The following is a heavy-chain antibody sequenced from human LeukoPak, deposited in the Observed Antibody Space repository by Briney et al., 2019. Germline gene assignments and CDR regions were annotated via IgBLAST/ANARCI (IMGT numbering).Heavy chain of an antibody. D-gene: IGHD6-13*01. J-gene: IGHJ6*03. Sequence: PSKTLSLTCTVSGGSISSGSYYWSWVRQPAGKGLEWIGRIYTSGSTNYNPSLKSRVTMSVDTSKNQFSLKLSSVTAADTAVYYCARDSKQQLVLGYYYYYYMDVWGKGTTVTISS. CDR1: GGSISSGSYY. CDR3: ARDSKQQLVLGYYYYYYMDV. V-gene: IGHV4-61*02. CDR2: IYTSGST.